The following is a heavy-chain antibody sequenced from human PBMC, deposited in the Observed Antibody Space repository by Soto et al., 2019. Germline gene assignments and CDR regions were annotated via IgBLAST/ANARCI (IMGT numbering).Heavy chain of an antibody. Sequence: ETLSPPHSVVCGYSGGFDWSWIRKHPGKGLEWIGYIYYSGSMNYNPSLKSRVIISDDTSKNQIFLRLSSVTAADTAVYYCARAYYDSSGYSLDPWGQGILVTVSS. CDR2: IYYSGSM. D-gene: IGHD3-22*01. CDR3: ARAYYDSSGYSLDP. CDR1: CGYSGGFD. V-gene: IGHV4-59*01. J-gene: IGHJ5*02.